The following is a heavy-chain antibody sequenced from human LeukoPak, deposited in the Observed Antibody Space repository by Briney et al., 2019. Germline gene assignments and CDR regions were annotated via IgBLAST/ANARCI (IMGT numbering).Heavy chain of an antibody. J-gene: IGHJ5*02. D-gene: IGHD1-7*01. CDR2: IYHSGST. CDR1: GGSISSGGYY. V-gene: IGHV4-30-2*01. CDR3: ARDPGTRLNWFDP. Sequence: SETLSLTCTVSGGSISSGGYYWSWIRQPPGKGLEWIGYIYHSGSTYYNPSLKSRVTMSVDTSKNQFSLKLSSVTAADTAVYYCARDPGTRLNWFDPWGQGTLVTVSS.